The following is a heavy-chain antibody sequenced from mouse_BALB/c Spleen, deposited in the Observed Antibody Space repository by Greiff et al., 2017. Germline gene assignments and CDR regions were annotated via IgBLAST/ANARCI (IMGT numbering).Heavy chain of an antibody. Sequence: EVKLEESGPGLVKPSQSLSLTCTVTGYSITSDYAWNWIRQFPGNKLEWMGYISYSGSTSYNPSLKSRISITRDTSKNQFFLQLNSVTTEDTATYYCARGRRGYAMDYWGQGTSVTVSS. CDR3: ARGRRGYAMDY. CDR1: GYSITSDYA. J-gene: IGHJ4*01. V-gene: IGHV3-2*02. CDR2: ISYSGST.